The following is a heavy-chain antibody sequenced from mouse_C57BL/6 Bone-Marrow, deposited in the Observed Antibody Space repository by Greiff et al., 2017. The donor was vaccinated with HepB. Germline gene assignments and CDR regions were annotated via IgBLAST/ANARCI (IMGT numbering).Heavy chain of an antibody. V-gene: IGHV14-4*01. CDR2: IDPENGDT. CDR1: GFNIKDDY. Sequence: EVQLQESGAELVRPGASVKLSCTASGFNIKDDYMHWVKQRPEQGLEWIGWIDPENGDTEYASKFQGKATITADTSSNTAYLQLSSLTSEDTAVYYCTTTAQDYAMDYWGRGTSVTVSS. D-gene: IGHD3-2*02. CDR3: TTTAQDYAMDY. J-gene: IGHJ4*01.